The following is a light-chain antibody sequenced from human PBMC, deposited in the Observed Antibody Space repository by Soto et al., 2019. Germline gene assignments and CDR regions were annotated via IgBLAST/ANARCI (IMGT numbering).Light chain of an antibody. V-gene: IGLV1-44*01. CDR2: SHN. Sequence: QSVLTQPPSASGTPGQRVTISCSGSSSNIGRNTVNWYQQRPGTAPKLLIYSHNQRPSGVPDRFSGSKSGTSASLAISGLQSEDEADYYCAAWDDSMNVKLFGGGTKLTVL. CDR1: SSNIGRNT. J-gene: IGLJ2*01. CDR3: AAWDDSMNVKL.